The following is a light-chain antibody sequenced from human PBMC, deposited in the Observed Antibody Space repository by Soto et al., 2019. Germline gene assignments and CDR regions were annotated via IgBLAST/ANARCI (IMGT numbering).Light chain of an antibody. CDR2: DAS. Sequence: DIQVTQSPATLSAFVGDRVTISCRARQSIGTWLAWYQQKPVKAPKLLIYDASTLESGVPSRFSGSGSGTEVTLTISSLQPEDVATYYCQEYNSYPVSFGQGTRLDI. CDR1: QSIGTW. V-gene: IGKV1-5*01. CDR3: QEYNSYPVS. J-gene: IGKJ5*01.